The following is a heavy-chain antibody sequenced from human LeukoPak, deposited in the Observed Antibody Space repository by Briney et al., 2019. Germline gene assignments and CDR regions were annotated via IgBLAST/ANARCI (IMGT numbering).Heavy chain of an antibody. V-gene: IGHV4-39*07. CDR1: GGSISSSSYY. CDR3: ARGLYQLPTYYFDY. CDR2: IYYSGST. D-gene: IGHD2-2*01. Sequence: SSETLSLTCTVSGGSISSSSYYWGWIRQPPGKGLEWIGSIYYSGSTYYNPSLKSRVTISVDTSKNQFSLKLSSVTAADTAVYYCARGLYQLPTYYFDYWGQGTLVTVSS. J-gene: IGHJ4*02.